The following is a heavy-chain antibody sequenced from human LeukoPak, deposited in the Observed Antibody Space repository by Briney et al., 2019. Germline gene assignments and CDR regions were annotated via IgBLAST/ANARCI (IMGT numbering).Heavy chain of an antibody. J-gene: IGHJ4*02. CDR3: ARALRGYSYGNYYFDY. D-gene: IGHD5-18*01. Sequence: SQTLSLTCAISGDIVSSNSAAWNWIRQSPSRGLEWLGRTYYRSKWYNDYAVSVKSRITISPDTSKNQFSLQLNSVTPEDTAVYYCARALRGYSYGNYYFDYWGQGTLVTVSS. V-gene: IGHV6-1*01. CDR1: GDIVSSNSAA. CDR2: TYYRSKWYN.